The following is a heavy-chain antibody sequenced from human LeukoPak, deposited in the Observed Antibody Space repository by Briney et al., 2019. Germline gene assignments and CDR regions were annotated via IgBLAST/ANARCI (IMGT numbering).Heavy chain of an antibody. CDR3: ATELRWKDH. Sequence: EASVKVSCKASGYTFINYDINWVRQATGQGLEWMGYMKPNSGNTGYAQKFQGRVTMTRDTSISTAYMELSSLTSEDTAVYYCATELRWKDHWGQGTLVTVSS. CDR2: MKPNSGNT. CDR1: GYTFINYD. V-gene: IGHV1-8*01. J-gene: IGHJ4*02. D-gene: IGHD4-23*01.